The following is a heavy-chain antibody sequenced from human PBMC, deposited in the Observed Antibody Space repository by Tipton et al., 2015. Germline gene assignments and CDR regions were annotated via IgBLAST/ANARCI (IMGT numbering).Heavy chain of an antibody. CDR3: AREQWLDAFDI. D-gene: IGHD3-22*01. J-gene: IGHJ3*02. CDR2: TSHSGST. Sequence: TLSLTCTVSGGFISSLSWWSWVRQSPGKGLEWIGETSHSGSTNYNPSLKSRVTISIDKSRNQFSLNLTSVTAADTAVYYCAREQWLDAFDIWGRGTMVTVSS. CDR1: GGFISSLSW. V-gene: IGHV4-4*02.